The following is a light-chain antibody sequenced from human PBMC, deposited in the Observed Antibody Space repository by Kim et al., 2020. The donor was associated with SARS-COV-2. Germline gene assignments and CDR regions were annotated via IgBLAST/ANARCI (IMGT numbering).Light chain of an antibody. J-gene: IGLJ3*02. CDR1: SSDVGRYNY. V-gene: IGLV2-14*03. CDR2: DVS. CDR3: SSYTGSSALWV. Sequence: QSALTQPASVSGSPGQSITISCTGTSSDVGRYNYVSWYQQHPGRVPKLMIYDVSIRPSGVSNRFSGSKSGNTASLTISGLQAEDEADYYCSSYTGSSALWVFGGGTQLTVL.